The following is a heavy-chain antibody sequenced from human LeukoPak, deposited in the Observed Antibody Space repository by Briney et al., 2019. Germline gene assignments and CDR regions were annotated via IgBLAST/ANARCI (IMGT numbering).Heavy chain of an antibody. CDR1: GGSISSSSYY. V-gene: IGHV4-39*07. CDR3: AREGDSSGYYYHGGVFDI. Sequence: SETLSLTCTASGGSISSSSYYWGWIRQPPGKGLEWIGSIYYSGSTYYNPSLKSRVTISVDTSKNQFSLKLSSVTAADTAVYYCAREGDSSGYYYHGGVFDIWGQGTMVTVSS. J-gene: IGHJ3*02. CDR2: IYYSGST. D-gene: IGHD3-22*01.